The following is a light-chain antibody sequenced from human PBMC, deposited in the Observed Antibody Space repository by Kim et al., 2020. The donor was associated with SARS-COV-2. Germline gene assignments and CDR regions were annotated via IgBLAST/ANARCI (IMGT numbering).Light chain of an antibody. CDR3: QQYGSSPPT. CDR1: QTVRGTY. CDR2: GAS. J-gene: IGKJ2*01. Sequence: EIVLTQSPGTLSLSPGERVTLSCRASQTVRGTYLAWYQQKPGQAPRLLLDGASSRATGIPDSFSGSGSGTDFTLTISRLEPEDFAVYFCQQYGSSPPTFGQGTKLEI. V-gene: IGKV3-20*01.